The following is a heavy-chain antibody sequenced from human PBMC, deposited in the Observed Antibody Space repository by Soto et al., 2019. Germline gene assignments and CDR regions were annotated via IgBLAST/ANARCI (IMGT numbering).Heavy chain of an antibody. CDR2: IYFTGIT. V-gene: IGHV4-31*03. CDR3: ARAPLYHKVNWFDL. Sequence: SETLSLTCTVSSGSLRSGGYYWNWIRQHPVKGLEWIGYIYFTGITYSTPSLNSRVTLSVDTSKSQFSLELRPVTAADTAIYYCARAPLYHKVNWFDLWGTGVLVTVSS. J-gene: IGHJ5*02. CDR1: SGSLRSGGYY.